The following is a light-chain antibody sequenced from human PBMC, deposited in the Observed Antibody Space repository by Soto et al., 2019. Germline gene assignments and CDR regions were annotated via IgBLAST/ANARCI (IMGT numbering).Light chain of an antibody. CDR3: QQSGYSPIT. CDR1: QSVGSY. CDR2: DAS. Sequence: EIVLTQSPATLSLSPGERATLSCRASQSVGSYLAWYQQKPGQAPRLLIYDASHRATGIPARFSGSGSGTDFTLTISSLEPEDFAVYYCQQSGYSPITFGQGTRLEIK. V-gene: IGKV3-11*01. J-gene: IGKJ5*01.